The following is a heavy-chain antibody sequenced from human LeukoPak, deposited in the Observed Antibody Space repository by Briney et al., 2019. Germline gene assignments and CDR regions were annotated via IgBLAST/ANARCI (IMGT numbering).Heavy chain of an antibody. CDR2: ISSRSSYI. CDR1: GFTFSSYS. V-gene: IGHV3-21*01. J-gene: IGHJ4*02. D-gene: IGHD2-2*01. Sequence: PGGSLRLSCAASGFTFSSYSMNWVRQAPGKGLEWVSSISSRSSYIYYADSVKGRFTISRDNAKNSMSLHMNGLRAEDTAVYYCARDIIMGSTSLKLGVDYWGQGTLVTVSS. CDR3: ARDIIMGSTSLKLGVDY.